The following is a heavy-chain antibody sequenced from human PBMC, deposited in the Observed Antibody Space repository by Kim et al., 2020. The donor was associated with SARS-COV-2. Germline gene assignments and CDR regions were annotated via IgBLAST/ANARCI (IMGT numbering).Heavy chain of an antibody. CDR3: ARIYSYGPFDVSVGAFDI. CDR2: IYYSGST. Sequence: SETLSLTCTVSGGSISSYYWSWIRQPPGKGLEWNGYIYYSGSTNYNPSLKSRVTISVDRSKNQSTLRLSSVTAADTAVYYCARIYSYGPFDVSVGAFDIWGQGTMVTVSS. J-gene: IGHJ3*02. CDR1: GGSISSYY. D-gene: IGHD5-18*01. V-gene: IGHV4-59*01.